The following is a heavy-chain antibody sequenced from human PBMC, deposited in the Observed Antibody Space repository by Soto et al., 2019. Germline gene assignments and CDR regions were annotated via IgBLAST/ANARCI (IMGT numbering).Heavy chain of an antibody. Sequence: SETLSLTCTVSGDSVSSGNYYWSWIRQPPGKGLEWIGYIQASGGTRYNPSLKSRVYISLDTSKNQFSLMLTSVTAADTAIYYCMRTNSRGHWAAWYWGQGTLVPVSS. V-gene: IGHV4-61*01. CDR2: IQASGGT. CDR1: GDSVSSGNYY. J-gene: IGHJ4*02. CDR3: MRTNSRGHWAAWY. D-gene: IGHD3-22*01.